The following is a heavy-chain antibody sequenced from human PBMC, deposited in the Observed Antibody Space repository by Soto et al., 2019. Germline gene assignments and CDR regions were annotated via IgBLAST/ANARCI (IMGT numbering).Heavy chain of an antibody. CDR1: GFTFSDYY. J-gene: IGHJ4*02. V-gene: IGHV3-11*01. CDR2: ISSSGSTI. D-gene: IGHD2-21*01. Sequence: GGSLRLSCAASGFTFSDYYMSWIRQAPWKGLEWVSYISSSGSTIYYADSVKGRFNISRDNDKNSLYLQMNSLRAEDTAVYYCAGLSSENIVLVNAPLGYFGQRTLVAV. CDR3: AGLSSENIVLVNAPLGY.